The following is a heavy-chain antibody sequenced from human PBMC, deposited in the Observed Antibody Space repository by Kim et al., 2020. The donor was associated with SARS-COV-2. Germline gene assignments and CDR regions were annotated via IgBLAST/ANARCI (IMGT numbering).Heavy chain of an antibody. CDR3: VRDVSTSDTSFDP. V-gene: IGHV3-74*01. J-gene: IGHJ5*02. Sequence: YADSVKGRFTGSRDNAKNTLFLQMNSLRVEDTAVYYCVRDVSTSDTSFDPWGQGTLVTVSS.